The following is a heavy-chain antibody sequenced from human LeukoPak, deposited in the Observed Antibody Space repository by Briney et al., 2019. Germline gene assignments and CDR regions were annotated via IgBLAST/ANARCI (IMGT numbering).Heavy chain of an antibody. CDR1: GFSFSSCG. CDR2: ISYDGNTI. Sequence: PGGSLRLSCAASGFSFSSCGMHWVRQAPGKGLEWLTVISYDGNTIYYADSVKGRFTISRDNSKNTLYLQMNSLRIEETAAYYCAKDLSVVGAHDSFDVWGQGTMVTVSS. V-gene: IGHV3-30*18. D-gene: IGHD1-26*01. CDR3: AKDLSVVGAHDSFDV. J-gene: IGHJ3*01.